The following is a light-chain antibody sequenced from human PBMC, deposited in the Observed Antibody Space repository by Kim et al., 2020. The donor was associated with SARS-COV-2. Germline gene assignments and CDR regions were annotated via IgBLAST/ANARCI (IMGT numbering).Light chain of an antibody. V-gene: IGLV10-54*02. CDR3: TALDSSISARG. CDR1: SNIVGNQG. J-gene: IGLJ3*02. Sequence: QAGLTQPPSVSKGLRQTAPLTCTGNSNIVGNQGAAWLQQHQGHPPKLLSYRNNNRPSGISERFPASRSGNTASLTITGIQPEDEADYYCTALDSSISARGFGGGTKRIVL. CDR2: RNN.